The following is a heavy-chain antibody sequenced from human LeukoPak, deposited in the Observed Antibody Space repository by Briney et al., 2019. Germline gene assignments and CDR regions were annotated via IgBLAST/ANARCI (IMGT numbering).Heavy chain of an antibody. Sequence: PGGSLRLSCAVSGFTFSPYWMHWVRQAPGKGLVWVPCIKSDGSTPTYADSVKGRFTISRDNAKNTLYLQMNSLRADDTAVYYCARDRGHAFDIWGQGTMVTVSS. CDR1: GFTFSPYW. CDR2: IKSDGSTP. J-gene: IGHJ3*02. CDR3: ARDRGHAFDI. D-gene: IGHD3-10*01. V-gene: IGHV3-74*01.